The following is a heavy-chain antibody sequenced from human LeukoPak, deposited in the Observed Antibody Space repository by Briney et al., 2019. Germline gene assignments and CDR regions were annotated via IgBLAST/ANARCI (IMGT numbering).Heavy chain of an antibody. J-gene: IGHJ4*02. V-gene: IGHV4-34*01. CDR2: INHSGST. D-gene: IGHD2-15*01. Sequence: PSETLSLTCAVYGGSFSGYYWSWIRQPPGKGLEWIGEINHSGSTNYNPSLKSRVTISVDTSKNQFSLKLSSVTAADTAVYYCARVWVVAATASVDYWGQGTLVTVSS. CDR1: GGSFSGYY. CDR3: ARVWVVAATASVDY.